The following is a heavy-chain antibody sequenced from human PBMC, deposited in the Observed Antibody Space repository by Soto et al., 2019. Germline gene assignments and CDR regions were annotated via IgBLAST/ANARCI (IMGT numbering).Heavy chain of an antibody. CDR3: ARAGGAKFDYDSSLDFDI. D-gene: IGHD3-22*01. J-gene: IGHJ3*02. CDR1: GGSISSGDYY. Sequence: SETLSVTYTVSGGSISSGDYYWSWIRQPPGKGLDWIGYIYYSGSTYYNPSLKSRVTISVDTSKNQFSLRLTSVTAADTAVYYCARAGGAKFDYDSSLDFDIWGQGTMVTVSS. CDR2: IYYSGST. V-gene: IGHV4-30-4*01.